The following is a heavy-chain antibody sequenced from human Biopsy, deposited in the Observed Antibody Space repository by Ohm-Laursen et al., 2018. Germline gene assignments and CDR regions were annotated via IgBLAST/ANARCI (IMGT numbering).Heavy chain of an antibody. CDR3: ARDRDRRGWFDP. D-gene: IGHD1-14*01. V-gene: IGHV4-4*07. CDR1: GGSLSSYS. J-gene: IGHJ5*02. Sequence: GTLSLTCTVSGGSLSSYSWSWIRQPAGKGLEWIGQIYTSEITNYNPSLKSRVTMSVDTSKNKFSLRVSSVTAADTAVYYCARDRDRRGWFDPWGQGTLVTVSS. CDR2: IYTSEIT.